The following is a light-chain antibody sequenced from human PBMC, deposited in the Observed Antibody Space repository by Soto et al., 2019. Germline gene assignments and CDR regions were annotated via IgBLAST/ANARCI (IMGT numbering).Light chain of an antibody. CDR3: CSYTTGSTLV. Sequence: QSVLTQPASVSGSPGQSITISCTGTSSDIGTYDQVSWYQQHPGKAPQLIIYEVYNRASGLSNRFSGSKSGNTASLTISGLQAEDEADYYCCSYTTGSTLVFGTGTNVTVL. CDR2: EVY. V-gene: IGLV2-14*01. J-gene: IGLJ1*01. CDR1: SSDIGTYDQ.